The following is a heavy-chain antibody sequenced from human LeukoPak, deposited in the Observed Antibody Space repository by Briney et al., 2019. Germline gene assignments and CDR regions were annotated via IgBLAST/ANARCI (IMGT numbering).Heavy chain of an antibody. J-gene: IGHJ6*03. V-gene: IGHV3-7*04. D-gene: IGHD4-11*01. CDR1: GFTFSSYW. Sequence: GGSLRLSCAASGFTFSSYWMSWVRQAPGKGLEWVANIKQDGSEKYYVDSVKGRFTISRDNAKNSLYLQMNSLRAEDTAVYYCARAIYSNYPYYYYYYYMDVWGKGTTVTVSS. CDR3: ARAIYSNYPYYYYYYYMDV. CDR2: IKQDGSEK.